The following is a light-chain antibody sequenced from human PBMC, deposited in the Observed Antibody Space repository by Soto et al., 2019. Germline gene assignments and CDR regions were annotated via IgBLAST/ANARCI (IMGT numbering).Light chain of an antibody. CDR2: DAS. CDR3: QEYIQWPPGM. Sequence: EIVLTQSPATLSLSPGERATLSCRASQSVSSYLAWYQQKPGQAPRLLIYDASNRATGIPARFSGSGSGTDFTLTINSLQSEDFAIYYCQEYIQWPPGMFGPGTKVDIK. CDR1: QSVSSY. V-gene: IGKV3-11*01. J-gene: IGKJ1*01.